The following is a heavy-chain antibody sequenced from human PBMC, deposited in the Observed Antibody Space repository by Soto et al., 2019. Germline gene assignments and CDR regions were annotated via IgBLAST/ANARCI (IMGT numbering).Heavy chain of an antibody. Sequence: SETLSLTCAVSGYSISSGYYWGWIRQSPGKGLEWIWSIYHSGSTYYHPSRKSRFTIPVDTAKNQFSLTLSSVTAAATAVYYCAGAFGSLYYFDYWGQGTQVTVSS. J-gene: IGHJ4*02. D-gene: IGHD3-16*01. CDR3: AGAFGSLYYFDY. CDR2: IYHSGST. CDR1: GYSISSGYY. V-gene: IGHV4-38-2*01.